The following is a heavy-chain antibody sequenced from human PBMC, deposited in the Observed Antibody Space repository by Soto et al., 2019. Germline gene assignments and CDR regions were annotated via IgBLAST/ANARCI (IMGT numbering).Heavy chain of an antibody. D-gene: IGHD5-18*01. CDR2: IYSGGST. Sequence: EVQLVESGGGLVQPGGSLRLSCAASGFTVSSNYMSWVRQAPGKGLEWVSVIYSGGSTYYADSVKGRFIISRDNSKNTLYLQMNSLRAEDTAVYYCARAGGIQLWDGEFDYWGQGTLVTVSS. CDR1: GFTVSSNY. CDR3: ARAGGIQLWDGEFDY. V-gene: IGHV3-66*01. J-gene: IGHJ4*02.